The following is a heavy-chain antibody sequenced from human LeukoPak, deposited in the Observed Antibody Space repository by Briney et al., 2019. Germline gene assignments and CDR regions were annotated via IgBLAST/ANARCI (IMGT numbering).Heavy chain of an antibody. Sequence: GGSLRLSCAASGFTFSSYSMNWVRQAPGKGLEWVSSISSSSSYIYYADSVKGRFTISRDNAKNSLYLQMNSLRAEDTAVYYYARDGLHDYSNYVHYYYYYYMDVWGKGTTVTVSS. V-gene: IGHV3-21*01. J-gene: IGHJ6*03. CDR3: ARDGLHDYSNYVHYYYYYYMDV. D-gene: IGHD4-11*01. CDR2: ISSSSSYI. CDR1: GFTFSSYS.